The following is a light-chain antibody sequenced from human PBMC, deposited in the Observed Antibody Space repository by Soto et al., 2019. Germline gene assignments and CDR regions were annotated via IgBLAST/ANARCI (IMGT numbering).Light chain of an antibody. CDR2: NNN. J-gene: IGLJ2*01. V-gene: IGLV1-44*01. CDR3: ASWDDSLDGHVV. Sequence: QSVLTQPPSASGTPGQRVTISCSGSTSNIGGNTVNWYQQLPGTAPKLLIYNNNQRPSGVPDRFSGSKSGTSASLAISGLQSEDVANYYCASWDDSLDGHVVFGGGTKLTVL. CDR1: TSNIGGNT.